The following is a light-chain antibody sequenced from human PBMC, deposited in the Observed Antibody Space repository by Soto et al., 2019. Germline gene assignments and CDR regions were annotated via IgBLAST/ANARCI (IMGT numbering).Light chain of an antibody. CDR3: TSYTNSNTLI. V-gene: IGLV2-14*01. CDR1: SSDIGLYNY. CDR2: DVT. Sequence: QSALTQPASVSGSPGQSVTISCTGTSSDIGLYNYVSWYQQHPAKAPKLMVYDVTHRPAGVSNRCAGSKAGNTASLTISGVLVEDEADYYCTSYTNSNTLIFGGGTQLTVL. J-gene: IGLJ2*01.